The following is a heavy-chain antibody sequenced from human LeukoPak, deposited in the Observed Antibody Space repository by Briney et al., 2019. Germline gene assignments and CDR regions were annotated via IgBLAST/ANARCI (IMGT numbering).Heavy chain of an antibody. Sequence: PSETLSLTCTVSGGSIRSSSYYWAWIRQPPGKGLEWVSSISSSSDYIYYADSVKGRFTISRDNAKNALHLQMNSLRADDTGVYYCAKLMLVKADHWGQGTLVTVSS. V-gene: IGHV3-21*01. CDR2: ISSSSDYI. D-gene: IGHD6-13*01. CDR3: AKLMLVKADH. J-gene: IGHJ5*02. CDR1: GGSIRSSS.